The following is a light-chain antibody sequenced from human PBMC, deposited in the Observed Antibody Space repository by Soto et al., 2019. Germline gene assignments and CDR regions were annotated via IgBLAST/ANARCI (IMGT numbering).Light chain of an antibody. J-gene: IGKJ1*01. V-gene: IGKV3-20*01. CDR3: QQYGGSPWT. CDR2: AAS. Sequence: EIVLTQYPGTLSLSPGDRATLSCRASQSVGSNYLAWYQQKPGQAPRLLIYAASSRAPGIPARFSGSGSGTDFTLTISRLEPEDFAVYYCQQYGGSPWTFGQGTKVEIK. CDR1: QSVGSNY.